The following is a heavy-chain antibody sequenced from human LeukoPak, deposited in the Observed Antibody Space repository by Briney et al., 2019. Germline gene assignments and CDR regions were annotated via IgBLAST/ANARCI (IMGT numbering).Heavy chain of an antibody. V-gene: IGHV3-21*01. CDR2: ISSSSSYI. CDR3: ARILRYFDWLLYEYYGMDV. J-gene: IGHJ6*02. D-gene: IGHD3-9*01. Sequence: PGGSLRLSCAASGFTFSSYSMNWVRQAPGKGLEWVSSISSSSSYIYYADSVKGRFTISRDNAKNSLYLQMNSLRAEDTAVYYCARILRYFDWLLYEYYGMDVWGQGTTVTVSS. CDR1: GFTFSSYS.